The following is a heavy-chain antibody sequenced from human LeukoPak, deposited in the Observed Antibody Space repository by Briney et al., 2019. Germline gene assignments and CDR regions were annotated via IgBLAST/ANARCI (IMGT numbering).Heavy chain of an antibody. Sequence: GGSLGLSCAASGFTFSSYAMSWVRQAPGKGLEWVSAISGSGGSTYYADSVKGRFTISRDNSKNTLYLQMNSLRAEDTAVYYCAKGLAYCGGDCYSGFDYWGQGTLVTVSS. J-gene: IGHJ4*02. V-gene: IGHV3-23*01. CDR1: GFTFSSYA. CDR2: ISGSGGST. CDR3: AKGLAYCGGDCYSGFDY. D-gene: IGHD2-21*02.